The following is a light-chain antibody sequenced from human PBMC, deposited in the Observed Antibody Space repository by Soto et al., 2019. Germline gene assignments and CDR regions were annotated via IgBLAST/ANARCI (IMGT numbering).Light chain of an antibody. CDR1: RSVSRY. J-gene: IGKJ2*01. CDR3: QQRDNWPPFT. Sequence: EIVLTQSPATLSLSPGERATLSCRASRSVSRYLAWYQQKPGQAPRLLIYDTSNRATGIPARFSGSGSGTDFTLTISSLEPEDFAIYYCQQRDNWPPFTFGQGTKLEIK. CDR2: DTS. V-gene: IGKV3-11*01.